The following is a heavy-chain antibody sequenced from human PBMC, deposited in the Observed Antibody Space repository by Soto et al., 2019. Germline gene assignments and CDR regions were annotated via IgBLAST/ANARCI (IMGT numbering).Heavy chain of an antibody. Sequence: MGIINPSGGSTSYAQKFQGRVTMTRDTSTSTVYMELSSLRSEDTAVYYCARDLNYGGTRKAPTYYYYGMDVWGQGTTVTVSS. J-gene: IGHJ6*02. V-gene: IGHV1-46*03. D-gene: IGHD4-17*01. CDR3: ARDLNYGGTRKAPTYYYYGMDV. CDR2: INPSGGST.